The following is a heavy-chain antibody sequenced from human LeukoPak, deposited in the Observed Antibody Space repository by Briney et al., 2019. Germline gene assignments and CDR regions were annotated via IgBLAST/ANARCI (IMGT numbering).Heavy chain of an antibody. J-gene: IGHJ4*02. CDR1: GFAFSSYS. Sequence: GGSLRLSCAASGFAFSSYSMNWVRQAPGKGLEWVSYISSSSSTIYYADSVKGRFTISRDNAKNSLYLQMNSLRAEDTAVYYCARADYDSSGYYSPFWDYWGQGTLVTVSS. D-gene: IGHD3-22*01. CDR3: ARADYDSSGYYSPFWDY. V-gene: IGHV3-48*04. CDR2: ISSSSSTI.